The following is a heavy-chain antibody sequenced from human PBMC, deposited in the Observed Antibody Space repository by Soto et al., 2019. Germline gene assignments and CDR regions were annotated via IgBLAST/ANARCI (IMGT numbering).Heavy chain of an antibody. J-gene: IGHJ4*02. CDR3: ARGRGSDY. D-gene: IGHD3-10*01. V-gene: IGHV3-7*03. CDR1: VFTFINYL. Sequence: GWSLRLSCAASVFTFINYLMSWVRQAPGKGLEWVANIRQDGSEKYYVDSVKGRFTISRDNAKNSLYLQMNRLRAEDTAVYYCARGRGSDYWGQGTLVTVSS. CDR2: IRQDGSEK.